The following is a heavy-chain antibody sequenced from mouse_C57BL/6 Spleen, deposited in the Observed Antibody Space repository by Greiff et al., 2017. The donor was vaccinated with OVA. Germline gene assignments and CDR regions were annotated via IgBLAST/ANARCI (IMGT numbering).Heavy chain of an antibody. CDR2: ISYDGSN. Sequence: DVHLVESGPGLVKPSQSLSLTCSVTGYSITSGYYWNWIRQFPGNKLEWMGYISYDGSNNYNPSLKNRISITRDTSKNQFFLKLNSVTTEDTATYYCARDLALYFDYWGQGTTLTVSS. V-gene: IGHV3-6*01. J-gene: IGHJ2*01. CDR3: ARDLALYFDY. CDR1: GYSITSGYY.